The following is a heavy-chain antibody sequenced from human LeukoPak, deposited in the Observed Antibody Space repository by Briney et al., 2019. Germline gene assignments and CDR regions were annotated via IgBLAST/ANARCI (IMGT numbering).Heavy chain of an antibody. CDR3: AREGLNSSGWYYHKARWFDP. CDR2: INPNSGGT. D-gene: IGHD6-19*01. Sequence: GASVKVSCKASGYTFTGYYMHWVRQAPGQGLEWMGWINPNSGGTNYAQKFQGRVTMTRDTSISTAYMELSRLRSDDTAVYYCAREGLNSSGWYYHKARWFDPWGQGTLVTVSS. CDR1: GYTFTGYY. J-gene: IGHJ5*02. V-gene: IGHV1-2*02.